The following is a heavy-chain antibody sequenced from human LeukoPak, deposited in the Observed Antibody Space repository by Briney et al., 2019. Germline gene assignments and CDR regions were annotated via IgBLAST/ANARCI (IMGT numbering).Heavy chain of an antibody. D-gene: IGHD4-11*01. CDR3: AKADYSPLYYYMDV. CDR1: GFTFSSYG. J-gene: IGHJ6*03. V-gene: IGHV3-30*02. CDR2: IRYDGSNK. Sequence: GGSLRLSCAASGFTFSSYGMHWVRQAPGKGLEWVAFIRYDGSNKYYADSVKGRFTISRDNSKNTLYLQMNSLRAEDTAVYYCAKADYSPLYYYMDVWGKGTTVTVSS.